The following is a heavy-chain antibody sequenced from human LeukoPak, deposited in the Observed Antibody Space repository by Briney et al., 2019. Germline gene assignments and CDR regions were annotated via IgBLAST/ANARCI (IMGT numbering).Heavy chain of an antibody. CDR3: TRGSSGRRDN. J-gene: IGHJ4*02. CDR2: MNPKSGNT. D-gene: IGHD6-19*01. V-gene: IGHV1-8*01. Sequence: GASVNVSCKASGYTFTSCDINWVRQATGQGLEWMGRMNPKSGNTGYGQSCQGRITMTRDISIGTAYMELSNLPSEDTAIYYCTRGSSGRRDNWGQGTLVTVSA. CDR1: GYTFTSCD.